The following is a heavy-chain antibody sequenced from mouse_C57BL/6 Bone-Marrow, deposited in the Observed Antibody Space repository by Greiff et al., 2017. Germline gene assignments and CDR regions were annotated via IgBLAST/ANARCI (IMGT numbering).Heavy chain of an antibody. CDR1: GFTFSSYA. CDR2: ISDGGSYT. Sequence: EVKLVESGGGLVKPGGSLKLSCAASGFTFSSYAMSWVRQTPEKRLEWVATISDGGSYTYYPDNVKGRFHISRDNAKNNLYLQMSHLKSEDTAMYYCARVDYGSSYAMDYWGQGTSVTVSS. D-gene: IGHD1-1*01. V-gene: IGHV5-4*03. CDR3: ARVDYGSSYAMDY. J-gene: IGHJ4*01.